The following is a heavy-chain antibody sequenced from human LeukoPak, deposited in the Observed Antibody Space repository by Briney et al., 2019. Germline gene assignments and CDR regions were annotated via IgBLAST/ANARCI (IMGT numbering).Heavy chain of an antibody. V-gene: IGHV1-18*01. CDR2: ISAYNGNT. CDR1: GYTFTSYG. CDR3: ARDHRFLEWLPDSGWFDP. J-gene: IGHJ5*02. D-gene: IGHD3-3*01. Sequence: ASVKVSCKASGYTFTSYGISWVRQAPGQGLEWMGWISAYNGNTNYAQKLQGRVTMTTDTSTSTAYMELRSLRSDDTAAYYCARDHRFLEWLPDSGWFDPWGQGTLVTVSS.